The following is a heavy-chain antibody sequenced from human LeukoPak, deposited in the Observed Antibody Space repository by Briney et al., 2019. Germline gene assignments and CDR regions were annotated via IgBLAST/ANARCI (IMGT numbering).Heavy chain of an antibody. CDR2: IKSDGST. Sequence: PGGSLRLSCAASGSTFSSYWMHWVRQAPGKGLVWVSRIKSDGSTNYADSAKGRFTISRDNAKNTVSLQMNSLRAEDTGVYFCARAPSEIGGYYPEYFRHWGQGTLVTVSS. CDR1: GSTFSSYW. CDR3: ARAPSEIGGYYPEYFRH. V-gene: IGHV3-74*01. J-gene: IGHJ1*01. D-gene: IGHD3-22*01.